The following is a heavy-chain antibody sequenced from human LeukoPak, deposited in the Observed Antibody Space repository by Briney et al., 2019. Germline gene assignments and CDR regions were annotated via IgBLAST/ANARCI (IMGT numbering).Heavy chain of an antibody. V-gene: IGHV4-34*01. CDR3: ARGGGYSYSNGYFDF. J-gene: IGHJ4*02. Sequence: SETLSLTCAVYGGSFTDYYWSWIRQPPGKGLEWIGEINHSGSTNYNPSLKSRVTISVDTSKNQFSLKLSSVTAADTAVYYCARGGGYSYSNGYFDFWGQGTLVTVSS. CDR2: INHSGST. D-gene: IGHD5-18*01. CDR1: GGSFTDYY.